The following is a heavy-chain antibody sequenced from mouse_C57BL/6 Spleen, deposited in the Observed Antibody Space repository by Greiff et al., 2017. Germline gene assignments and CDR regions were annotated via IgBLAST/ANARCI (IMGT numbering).Heavy chain of an antibody. Sequence: QVTLKESGPGILQPSQTLSLSCSSSGFSLSTFGMGVGWLRQPSGMGLEWLVHIWWGDDKYYNPVLKSRLAISKYTTKNQVYLKKANMDTADTATYYCARMEDGYDVGFAYWGQGTLVTVSA. V-gene: IGHV8-8*01. J-gene: IGHJ3*01. D-gene: IGHD2-2*01. CDR1: GFSLSTFGMG. CDR3: ARMEDGYDVGFAY. CDR2: IWWGDDK.